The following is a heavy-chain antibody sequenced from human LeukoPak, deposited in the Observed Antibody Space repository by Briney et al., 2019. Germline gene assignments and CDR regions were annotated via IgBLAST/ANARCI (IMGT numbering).Heavy chain of an antibody. J-gene: IGHJ4*02. Sequence: KPGGSLSLSCAASGFTFSNVWMSWVRQAPGKGLEWVGHFKSKTDGGTAGYAAPVKGRFTISRDDSKITLYLQMSSLKAEDTAVYYCTTEGLSGVAAAGADYRGQGTLVTVSS. D-gene: IGHD6-13*01. CDR3: TTEGLSGVAAAGADY. V-gene: IGHV3-15*01. CDR2: FKSKTDGGTA. CDR1: GFTFSNVW.